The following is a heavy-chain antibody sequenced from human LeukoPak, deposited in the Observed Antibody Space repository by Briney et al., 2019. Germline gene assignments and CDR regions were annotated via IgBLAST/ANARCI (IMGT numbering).Heavy chain of an antibody. CDR3: ANAQDYFRIDY. CDR1: GFSFSSYA. D-gene: IGHD2/OR15-2a*01. V-gene: IGHV3-23*01. CDR2: ISGSGGST. Sequence: GGSLRLSCAASGFSFSSYAMSWVRQAPGKGLEWVSAISGSGGSTYYADSVKGRFTISRDNPKNTLYLQMNSLRAEDTAVYYCANAQDYFRIDYWGQGTLVTVSS. J-gene: IGHJ4*02.